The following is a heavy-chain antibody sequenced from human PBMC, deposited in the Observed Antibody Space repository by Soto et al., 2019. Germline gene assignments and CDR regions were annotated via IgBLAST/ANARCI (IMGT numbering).Heavy chain of an antibody. Sequence: EVQVVESGGGLVHPGGSLRLSCAASGFTVSSDYMNWVRQAPGKGLEWVSVIYSGGSTYYADHVKDRFTISRDNYKNKLYLQMNSLRAEDTAVYYCARDPGDRNGMIVGGQGTTVTVSS. CDR1: GFTVSSDY. D-gene: IGHD1-26*01. J-gene: IGHJ6*02. CDR3: ARDPGDRNGMIV. CDR2: IYSGGST. V-gene: IGHV3-66*01.